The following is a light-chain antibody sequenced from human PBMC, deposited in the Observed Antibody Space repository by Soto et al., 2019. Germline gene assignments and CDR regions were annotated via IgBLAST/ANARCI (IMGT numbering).Light chain of an antibody. J-gene: IGKJ1*01. CDR1: QSISSW. CDR3: HQYNSYSWT. CDR2: KAS. V-gene: IGKV1-5*03. Sequence: DIQMTQSPSTLSASVGDRVTITCRASQSISSWLAWYQQKPGKAPKLLIYKASSLESGVPSRFSGSGSGTEFTLTISSLQPDDFATYYCHQYNSYSWTFGHGTKVEIK.